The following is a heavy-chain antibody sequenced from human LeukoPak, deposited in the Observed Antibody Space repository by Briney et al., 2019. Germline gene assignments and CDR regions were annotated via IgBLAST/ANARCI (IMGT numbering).Heavy chain of an antibody. CDR2: ISSSSSYI. CDR1: GFTFSSYS. D-gene: IGHD3-3*01. CDR3: ARAITIFGVVIREVDY. Sequence: GGSLRLSCAASGFTFSSYSMNWVRQAPGKGLEWVSSISSSSSYIYYADSVKGRFTISRDNAKNSLYLQMNSLRAEGTAVYYCARAITIFGVVIREVDYWGQGTLVTVSS. J-gene: IGHJ4*02. V-gene: IGHV3-21*01.